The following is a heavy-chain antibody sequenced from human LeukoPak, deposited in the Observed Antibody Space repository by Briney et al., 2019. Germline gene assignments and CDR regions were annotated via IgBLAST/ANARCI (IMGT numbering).Heavy chain of an antibody. J-gene: IGHJ4*02. CDR1: GGSINSYY. Sequence: TSEALSLTCSVSGGSINSYYWSWIRQPPGKGLEWIGYIYHSGSTNYNPSLKSRVTVSVDTSKSQFSLKLSSVTAADTAVYYCARGAGSSDYWGQGTLVTVTS. V-gene: IGHV4-59*08. CDR2: IYHSGST. CDR3: ARGAGSSDY. D-gene: IGHD6-6*01.